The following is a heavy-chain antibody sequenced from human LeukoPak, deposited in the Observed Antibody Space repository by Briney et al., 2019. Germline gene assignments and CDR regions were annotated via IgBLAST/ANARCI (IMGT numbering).Heavy chain of an antibody. CDR1: GGSISSGGYY. CDR2: IFYSGST. V-gene: IGHV4-31*03. J-gene: IGHJ4*02. CDR3: ARQRISGWYSDY. Sequence: SETLSLTCTVSGGSISSGGYYWSWIRQHPGKGLEWIGYIFYSGSTYYNPSLKSRVTISVDTSKNQFSLKLSSVTAADTAVYYCARQRISGWYSDYWGQGTLVTVSS. D-gene: IGHD6-19*01.